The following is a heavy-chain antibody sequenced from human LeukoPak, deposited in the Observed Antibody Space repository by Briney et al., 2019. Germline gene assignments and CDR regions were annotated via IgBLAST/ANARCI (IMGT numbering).Heavy chain of an antibody. CDR3: AKGGYGGYGHALDI. D-gene: IGHD5-12*01. Sequence: SETLSLTCTVSGGSISSSYWSWIRQPPGEGLEWIGYIYYSGSTNYNPSLKTRVTISVDTSKNQFSLKLTSVTAADTAVYYCAKGGYGGYGHALDIWGQGTMVTVSS. CDR2: IYYSGST. CDR1: GGSISSSY. V-gene: IGHV4-59*01. J-gene: IGHJ3*02.